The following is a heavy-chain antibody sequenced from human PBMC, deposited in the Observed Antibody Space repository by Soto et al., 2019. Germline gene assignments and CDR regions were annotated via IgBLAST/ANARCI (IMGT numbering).Heavy chain of an antibody. Sequence: ASVKVSCKASGYTFTGYYMHWVRQAPGQGLEWMGWINPNSGGTNYAQKFQGWVTMTRDTSISTAYMELSRLRSDDTAVYYCARDRLRGTMVRGVISYGMDVWGQGTTVTVSS. CDR1: GYTFTGYY. CDR3: ARDRLRGTMVRGVISYGMDV. CDR2: INPNSGGT. D-gene: IGHD3-10*01. J-gene: IGHJ6*02. V-gene: IGHV1-2*04.